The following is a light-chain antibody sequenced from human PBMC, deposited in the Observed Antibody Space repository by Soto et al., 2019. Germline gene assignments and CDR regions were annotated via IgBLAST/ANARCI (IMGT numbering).Light chain of an antibody. Sequence: QSVLTQPASVSGSPGQSITISCTGTSSDVGGYNDVSWYQQHPGKAPKLMIYEITNRPSGVSNRFSGSKSGNTASLTISGLEEEDEDDYYCSSYTSSTPYVFGTGTKVTVL. CDR3: SSYTSSTPYV. CDR2: EIT. CDR1: SSDVGGYND. V-gene: IGLV2-14*01. J-gene: IGLJ1*01.